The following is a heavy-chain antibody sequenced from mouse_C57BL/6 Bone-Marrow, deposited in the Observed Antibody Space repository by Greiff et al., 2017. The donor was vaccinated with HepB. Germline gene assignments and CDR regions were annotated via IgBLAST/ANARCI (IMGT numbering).Heavy chain of an antibody. CDR1: GFTFSSYA. D-gene: IGHD2-3*01. V-gene: IGHV5-9-1*02. Sequence: EVQLVESGEGLVKPGGSLKLSCAASGFTFSSYAMSWVYQTPEKRLEWVSYISSGGDYIYYADTVMGRFTISRANDRNTLYLQMSSLKSEDTAMYYCTRWDGYLDYWGQGTTLTVSS. J-gene: IGHJ2*01. CDR2: ISSGGDYI. CDR3: TRWDGYLDY.